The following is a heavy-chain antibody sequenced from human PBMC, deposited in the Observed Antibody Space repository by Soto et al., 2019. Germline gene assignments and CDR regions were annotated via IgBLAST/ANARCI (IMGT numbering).Heavy chain of an antibody. CDR1: GGSFSGYY. CDR3: ARGRNDFWSGYYTGYYYGMDV. J-gene: IGHJ6*02. Sequence: SETLSLTCAVYGGSFSGYYWSWIRQPPGKGLEWIGEINHGGSTNYNPSLKSRVTISVDTSKNQFSLKLSSVTAADTAVYYCARGRNDFWSGYYTGYYYGMDVWGQGTTVTVSS. CDR2: INHGGST. D-gene: IGHD3-3*01. V-gene: IGHV4-34*01.